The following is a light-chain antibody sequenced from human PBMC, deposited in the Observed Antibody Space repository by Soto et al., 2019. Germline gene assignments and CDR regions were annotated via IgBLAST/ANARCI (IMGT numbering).Light chain of an antibody. CDR2: DAT. CDR1: QRVSNNF. CDR3: QQDWTSPWT. J-gene: IGKJ1*01. V-gene: IGKV3D-20*01. Sequence: FVLTQFPGTLSLSPGETATLSCGASQRVSNNFLGWYQQKPGLPPRLLIYDATSRANGIPERFSGRGSGTHFTLTISRLEPEDFAVYYCQQDWTSPWTFGQGTKV.